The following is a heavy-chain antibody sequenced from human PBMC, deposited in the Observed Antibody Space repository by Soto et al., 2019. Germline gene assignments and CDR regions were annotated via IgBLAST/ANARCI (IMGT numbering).Heavy chain of an antibody. CDR2: INPNTGGT. V-gene: IGHV1-2*02. D-gene: IGHD5-12*01. J-gene: IGHJ5*01. Sequence: QVQLVQSGAEVKKPGASVKVSCKASGYTFTAYYMHWVRQAPGQGLEWMGWINPNTGGTYHAQKFQGRVTMTRDAYTTTAYMELASLRSDDNAVHYCGRGGGRGYKELDPWGQGTLVIVSS. CDR1: GYTFTAYY. CDR3: GRGGGRGYKELDP.